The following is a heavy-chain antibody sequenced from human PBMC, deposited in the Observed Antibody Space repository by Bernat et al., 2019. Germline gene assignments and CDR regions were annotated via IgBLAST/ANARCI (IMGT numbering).Heavy chain of an antibody. J-gene: IGHJ6*02. CDR3: ARERQQLVLPSDYYYYGMDV. Sequence: QVQLVESGGGVVQPGRSLRLSCAASGFTFSSYAMHWVRQAPGKGLAWVAVISYDGSNKYYADSVKGRFTISRDNSKSTLYLQMNSLRAEDTAVYYCARERQQLVLPSDYYYYGMDVWGRGTTITVSS. CDR1: GFTFSSYA. D-gene: IGHD6-13*01. V-gene: IGHV3-30-3*01. CDR2: ISYDGSNK.